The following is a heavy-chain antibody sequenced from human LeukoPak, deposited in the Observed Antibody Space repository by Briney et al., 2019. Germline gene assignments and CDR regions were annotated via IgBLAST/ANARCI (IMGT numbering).Heavy chain of an antibody. CDR3: AGRVAAAGNSIWFDP. D-gene: IGHD6-13*01. J-gene: IGHJ5*02. CDR2: INHSGST. CDR1: GGSFSDYY. Sequence: SETLSLSCAVYGGSFSDYYWTWIRQPPGKGLEWIGEINHSGSTNYRPSLKSRVTISVDTSKNQFSLKLSSVTAADSAVYYCAGRVAAAGNSIWFDPWGQGTLVTVSS. V-gene: IGHV4-34*01.